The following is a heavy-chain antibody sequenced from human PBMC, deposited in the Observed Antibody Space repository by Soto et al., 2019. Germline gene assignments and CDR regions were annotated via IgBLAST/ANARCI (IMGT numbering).Heavy chain of an antibody. V-gene: IGHV3-15*01. Sequence: GGSLRLSCAASGFTFSNAWMSWVRQAPGKGLEWVGRIKSKTDGGTTDYAAPVKGRFNISRDDSKNTLYLQMNSLKTEDTAGYYCTGGSGSYSLYFQHWGQGTLVKVAS. CDR1: GFTFSNAW. D-gene: IGHD3-10*01. CDR2: IKSKTDGGTT. J-gene: IGHJ1*01. CDR3: TGGSGSYSLYFQH.